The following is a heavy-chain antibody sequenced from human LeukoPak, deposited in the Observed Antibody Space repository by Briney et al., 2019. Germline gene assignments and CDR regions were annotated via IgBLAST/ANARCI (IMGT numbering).Heavy chain of an antibody. CDR1: GFTFSSYA. CDR2: ISGSGGST. J-gene: IGHJ4*02. Sequence: PGGSLRLSCAASGFTFSSYAMSWVRQAPGKGLEWVSAISGSGGSTYYADSAKGGVTISIDNSKNTLYLHMNSLRAEDTAVYYCAKDADYYDSSGYYYYWLSFDYWGQGTLVTVSS. CDR3: AKDADYYDSSGYYYYWLSFDY. D-gene: IGHD3-22*01. V-gene: IGHV3-23*01.